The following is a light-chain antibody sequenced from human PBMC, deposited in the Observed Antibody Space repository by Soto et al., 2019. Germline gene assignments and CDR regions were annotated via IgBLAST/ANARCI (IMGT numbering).Light chain of an antibody. Sequence: QSVLTQRPSASRTPGQGVTISCSGSTSNIGSNYVYWYQQLPGTAPKLLIYRNNQRPSGVPDRFSGSKSGTSASLAISGLRSDDEADYFCATWDDSLNGFYVFGTGTKVTVL. CDR3: ATWDDSLNGFYV. CDR2: RNN. CDR1: TSNIGSNY. V-gene: IGLV1-47*01. J-gene: IGLJ1*01.